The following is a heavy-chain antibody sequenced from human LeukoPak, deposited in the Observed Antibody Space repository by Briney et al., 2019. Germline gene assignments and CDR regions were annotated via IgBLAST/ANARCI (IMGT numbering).Heavy chain of an antibody. CDR2: IYYSGST. CDR3: ARVGYGSGPHDAFDI. Sequence: SETLPLTCTVSGGSISSYYWSWIRQPSGKGLEWIGYIYYSGSTNYNPSLKSRVTISVDTSKNQFSLKLSSVTAADTAVYYCARVGYGSGPHDAFDIWGQGTMVTVSS. V-gene: IGHV4-59*01. D-gene: IGHD3-10*01. J-gene: IGHJ3*02. CDR1: GGSISSYY.